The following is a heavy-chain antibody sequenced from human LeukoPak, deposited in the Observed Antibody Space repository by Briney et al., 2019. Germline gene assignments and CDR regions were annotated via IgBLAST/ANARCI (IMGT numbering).Heavy chain of an antibody. CDR2: ISSSGTYI. V-gene: IGHV3-21*01. CDR3: ARGRVGQWLVDAFDI. D-gene: IGHD6-19*01. CDR1: GFTFSRFS. Sequence: PGGSLRLSCAASGFTFSRFSMNWVRQAPGKGLEWVSSISSSGTYIYYADSVKGRFTISRDSAKNSLYLHIDSLRAEDTAVYYCARGRVGQWLVDAFDIWGQGTMVTVSS. J-gene: IGHJ3*02.